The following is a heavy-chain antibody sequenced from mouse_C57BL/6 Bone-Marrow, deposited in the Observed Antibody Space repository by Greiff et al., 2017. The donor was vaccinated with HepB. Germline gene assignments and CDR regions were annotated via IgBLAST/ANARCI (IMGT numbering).Heavy chain of an antibody. J-gene: IGHJ4*01. Sequence: QVQLQQPGAELVRPGTSVKLSCKASGYTFTSYWMHWVKQRPGQGLEWIGVIDPSDSYTNYNQKFKGKATLTVDTSSSTAYMQLSSLTSEDSAVYYCARRSTTVVATDYYAMDYWGQGTSVTVSS. D-gene: IGHD1-1*01. CDR2: IDPSDSYT. CDR3: ARRSTTVVATDYYAMDY. V-gene: IGHV1-59*01. CDR1: GYTFTSYW.